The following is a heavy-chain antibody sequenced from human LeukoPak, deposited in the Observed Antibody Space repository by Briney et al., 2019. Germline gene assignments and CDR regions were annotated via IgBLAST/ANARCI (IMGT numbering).Heavy chain of an antibody. V-gene: IGHV4-61*01. J-gene: IGHJ4*02. CDR1: GGSISSSSYY. CDR2: NYYSGST. D-gene: IGHD3-16*01. CDR3: AGGFDSNPDY. Sequence: SETLSLTCTVSGGSISSSSYYWSWIRQPPGKGLEWIGYNYYSGSTNYNPSLKSRVSISVDTSKNQFSLKLSSVTAADTAVYYCAGGFDSNPDYWGQGTLVTVSS.